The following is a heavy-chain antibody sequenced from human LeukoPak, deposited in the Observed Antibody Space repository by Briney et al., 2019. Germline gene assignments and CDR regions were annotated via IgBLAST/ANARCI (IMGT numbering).Heavy chain of an antibody. CDR3: ARVKMTYDILTGYYGDNWFDP. D-gene: IGHD3-9*01. Sequence: SETLSLTCTVSGGSISSYYWSWIRQPPGKGLEWIGYIYYSGSTNYNPSLKSRVTISVDTSKNQFSLKLSSVTAADMAVYYCARVKMTYDILTGYYGDNWFDPWGQGTLVTVSS. V-gene: IGHV4-59*01. CDR2: IYYSGST. CDR1: GGSISSYY. J-gene: IGHJ5*02.